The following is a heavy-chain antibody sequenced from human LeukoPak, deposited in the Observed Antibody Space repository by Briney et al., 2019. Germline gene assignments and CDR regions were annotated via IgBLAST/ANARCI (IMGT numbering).Heavy chain of an antibody. D-gene: IGHD3-22*01. CDR2: ITPTTSYI. CDR1: GLGFSSFS. Sequence: GGSLRLSCAASGLGFSSFSFNWIRQAPGKGLEWVSSITPTTSYIYYADSVRGRFTISRENAKNSLYLQMNSLRAEDAAVYYCARLRRTSDSSGYYYYYDYWGQGTLVTVSS. V-gene: IGHV3-21*01. J-gene: IGHJ4*02. CDR3: ARLRRTSDSSGYYYYYDY.